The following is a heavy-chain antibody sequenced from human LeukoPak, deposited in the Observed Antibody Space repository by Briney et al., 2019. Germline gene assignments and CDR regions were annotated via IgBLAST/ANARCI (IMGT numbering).Heavy chain of an antibody. D-gene: IGHD4-17*01. J-gene: IGHJ4*02. Sequence: GGSLRLSCAASGFTVSSNYMNWVRQAPGKGLEWVSVLYSAGNTFYADSVKGRFTISRDNSKNTLYLQMNSLRAEDTAVYYCAKDFLKRDYGAFGYWGQGTLVTVSS. CDR3: AKDFLKRDYGAFGY. V-gene: IGHV3-53*01. CDR1: GFTVSSNY. CDR2: LYSAGNT.